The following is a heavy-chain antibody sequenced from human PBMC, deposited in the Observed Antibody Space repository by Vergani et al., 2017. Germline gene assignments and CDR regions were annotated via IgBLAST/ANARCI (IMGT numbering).Heavy chain of an antibody. CDR1: GFTFNHYA. J-gene: IGHJ6*02. Sequence: EVQLLESGGDLVQPGGSLRLSCAASGFTFNHYAMNWVRQAPGKGLEWVSGISGSGGSTYYAGSVKGRFTIYRDSSKNTLYLQMNSLSAGDTAVYDCAKANPRNSGYDYLYYYHAMDVWGQGTTVTVSS. CDR3: AKANPRNSGYDYLYYYHAMDV. V-gene: IGHV3-23*01. CDR2: ISGSGGST. D-gene: IGHD5-12*01.